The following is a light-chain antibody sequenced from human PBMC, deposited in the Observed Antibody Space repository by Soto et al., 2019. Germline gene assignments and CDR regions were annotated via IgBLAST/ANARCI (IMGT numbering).Light chain of an antibody. V-gene: IGKV3-15*01. CDR2: GAS. CDR3: QQYNNWPRT. CDR1: QRVSSN. Sequence: EIVMTQSPATLSVSPGERATLSCRASQRVSSNLAWYQQKPGHAPRLLIYGASARATGIPVRFSGSGSGTEFTLTISSLQSEDFAVYYCQQYNNWPRTFGQGTKVEIK. J-gene: IGKJ1*01.